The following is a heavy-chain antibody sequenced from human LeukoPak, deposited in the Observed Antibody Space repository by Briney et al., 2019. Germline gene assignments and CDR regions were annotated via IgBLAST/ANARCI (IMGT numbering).Heavy chain of an antibody. Sequence: GGSLRLSCAASGFTFSSYAMSWVRQAPGKGLEWGSAISGCGGSTYYADSVKGRFTISRDNSKNTLYLQMNSLRAEDTAVYYCAKDTSRISGWYDYFDYWGQGTLVTVSS. D-gene: IGHD6-19*01. V-gene: IGHV3-23*01. J-gene: IGHJ4*02. CDR2: ISGCGGST. CDR1: GFTFSSYA. CDR3: AKDTSRISGWYDYFDY.